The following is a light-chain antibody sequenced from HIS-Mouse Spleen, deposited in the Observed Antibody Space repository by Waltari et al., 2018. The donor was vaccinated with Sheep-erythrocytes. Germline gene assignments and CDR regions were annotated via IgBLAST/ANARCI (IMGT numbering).Light chain of an antibody. CDR3: QQYDNLT. J-gene: IGKJ3*01. Sequence: DIQMTQSPSSLSASVGDRVTITCQASQDISNYLNWYQQKPGEAPKLLIYDASNLETGVPSRFSGNGSGTDFTFTISSLQPEDIATYYCQQYDNLTFGPGTKVDIK. CDR1: QDISNY. CDR2: DAS. V-gene: IGKV1-33*01.